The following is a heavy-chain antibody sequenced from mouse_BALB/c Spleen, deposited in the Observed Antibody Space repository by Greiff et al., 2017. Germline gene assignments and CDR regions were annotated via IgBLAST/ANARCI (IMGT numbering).Heavy chain of an antibody. Sequence: QVQLQQSGAELAKPGASVKMSCTASGYTFTSYWMHWVNQRPGQGLEWIGYINPSTGYTEYNQKFKDKATLTADKSSSTAYMQLSSLTSEDSAVYYCARNYGSSYDWYFDVWGAGTTVTVSA. V-gene: IGHV1-7*01. CDR2: INPSTGYT. J-gene: IGHJ1*01. D-gene: IGHD1-1*01. CDR1: GYTFTSYW. CDR3: ARNYGSSYDWYFDV.